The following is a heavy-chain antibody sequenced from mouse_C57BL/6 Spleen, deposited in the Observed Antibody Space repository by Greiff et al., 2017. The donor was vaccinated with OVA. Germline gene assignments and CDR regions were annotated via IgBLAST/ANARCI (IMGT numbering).Heavy chain of an antibody. J-gene: IGHJ4*01. CDR3: ARKKGGCYDYDRYAMDY. D-gene: IGHD2-4*01. Sequence: VQLQQSGPELVKPGASVKISCKASGYSFTDYNMNWVKQSNGKSLEWIGEINPNYGTTSYNQQFKGKATLTVDKSSSTAYMQLNILTSEGSAFYYCARKKGGCYDYDRYAMDYWGQGTSGTVSS. V-gene: IGHV1-39*01. CDR1: GYSFTDYN. CDR2: INPNYGTT.